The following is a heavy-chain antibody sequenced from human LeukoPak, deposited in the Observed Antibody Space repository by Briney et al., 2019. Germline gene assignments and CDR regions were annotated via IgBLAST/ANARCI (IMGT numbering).Heavy chain of an antibody. CDR3: ARGAAGTLDY. D-gene: IGHD6-13*01. Sequence: PGGSLRLSCVASGFTFSNHAVSWVRQAPGKGLEWVSVIYSGGSTYYADSVKGRFTISRHNSKNTLYLQMNSLRAEDTAVYYCARGAAGTLDYWGQGTLVTVSS. J-gene: IGHJ4*02. CDR2: IYSGGST. CDR1: GFTFSNHA. V-gene: IGHV3-53*04.